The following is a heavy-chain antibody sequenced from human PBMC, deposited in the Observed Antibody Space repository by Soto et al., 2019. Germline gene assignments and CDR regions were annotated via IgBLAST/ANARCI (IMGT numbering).Heavy chain of an antibody. D-gene: IGHD2-8*01. V-gene: IGHV3-30-3*01. CDR1: GFTFSSYA. CDR3: ASRLGYCTNGVCDWYFDL. Sequence: QVQLVESGGGVVQPGRSLRLSCAASGFTFSSYAMHWVRQAPGKGLEWVAVISYDGSNKYYADSVKGRSTISRDNSKNPLYLQMNSLRAEDTAVYYCASRLGYCTNGVCDWYFDLWGRGTLVTVSS. J-gene: IGHJ2*01. CDR2: ISYDGSNK.